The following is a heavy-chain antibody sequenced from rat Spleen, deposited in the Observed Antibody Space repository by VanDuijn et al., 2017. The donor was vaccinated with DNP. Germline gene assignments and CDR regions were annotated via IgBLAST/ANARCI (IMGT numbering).Heavy chain of an antibody. CDR3: ARLTYGGSHYFDY. CDR2: ISYDGSRT. J-gene: IGHJ2*01. Sequence: EVQLVESGGDLVQPGRSLKLSCAASGFTFSNYYMAWVRQAPKKGLEWVATISYDGSRTYYRDSVKGRFTISRDNAKSTLYLQMDSLRSEETATYYCARLTYGGSHYFDYWGQGVMVTVSS. CDR1: GFTFSNYY. D-gene: IGHD1-11*01. V-gene: IGHV5-7*01.